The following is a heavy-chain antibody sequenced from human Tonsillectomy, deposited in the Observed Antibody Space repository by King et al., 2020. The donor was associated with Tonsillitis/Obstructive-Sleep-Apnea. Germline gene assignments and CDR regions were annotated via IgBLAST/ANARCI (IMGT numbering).Heavy chain of an antibody. Sequence: VQLVESGGGVVQPGRSLRLSCAASGFTFSSYAMHWVRQAPGKGLEWVAVISNDGSNKDYADSVKDRFTISRDNSKNTLYLQMNSLRAEDTAVYYCARDHYYGSGSYSNWFDPGGQNPGHRLL. CDR1: GFTFSSYA. V-gene: IGHV3-30*01. CDR3: ARDHYYGSGSYSNWFDP. J-gene: IGHJ5*02. D-gene: IGHD3-10*01. CDR2: ISNDGSNK.